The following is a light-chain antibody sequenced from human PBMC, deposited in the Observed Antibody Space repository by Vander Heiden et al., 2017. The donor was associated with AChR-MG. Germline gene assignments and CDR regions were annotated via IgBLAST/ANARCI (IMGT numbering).Light chain of an antibody. CDR2: GAS. J-gene: IGKJ4*01. CDR3: QQYSNWPLT. Sequence: DIVMTQSPATLSVSPGERATLSCRASQSVGSNLAWYQQKPGQAPRLLIYGASTRATGIPAGFSGTGSGTEFTLTISSLQSEDFAVYHCQQYSNWPLTFGGGTKVAIK. V-gene: IGKV3-15*01. CDR1: QSVGSN.